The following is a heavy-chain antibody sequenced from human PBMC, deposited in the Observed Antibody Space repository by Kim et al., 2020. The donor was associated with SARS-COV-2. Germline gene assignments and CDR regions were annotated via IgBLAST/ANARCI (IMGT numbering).Heavy chain of an antibody. Sequence: SQTLSLTCAISGDSVSSNTAACNWIRQSPSRGLEWLGRTYYRSKCSNDYAVSVKSRITINPDTSKNQFSLQLNSVTPEDTAVYYCARQFGGVLGYWGQGTLVTVSS. J-gene: IGHJ4*02. CDR2: TYYRSKCSN. CDR3: ARQFGGVLGY. V-gene: IGHV6-1*01. D-gene: IGHD3-16*02. CDR1: GDSVSSNTAA.